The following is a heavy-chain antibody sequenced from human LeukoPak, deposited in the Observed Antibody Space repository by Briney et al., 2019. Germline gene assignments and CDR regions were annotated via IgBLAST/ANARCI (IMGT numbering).Heavy chain of an antibody. CDR3: APSLWFGDQFDY. D-gene: IGHD3-10*01. Sequence: PGGSLGLSCAASGFTFSSYEMNWVRQAPGKGLEWVSYISSSGSTIYYADSVKGRFTISRDNAKNSLYLQMNSLRAEDTAVYYCAPSLWFGDQFDYWGQGTLVTVSS. CDR2: ISSSGSTI. V-gene: IGHV3-48*03. CDR1: GFTFSSYE. J-gene: IGHJ4*02.